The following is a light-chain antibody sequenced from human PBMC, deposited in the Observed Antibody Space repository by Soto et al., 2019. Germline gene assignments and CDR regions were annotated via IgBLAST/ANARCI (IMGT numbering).Light chain of an antibody. CDR1: NSDVGGYNY. CDR2: DVS. V-gene: IGLV2-11*01. J-gene: IGLJ1*01. Sequence: QSVLTQPRSVSGSPGQAVTFSCTGTNSDVGGYNYVSWYQQHPDKAPKLIIYDVSKRPSGVPDRFSGSKSGNTASLTISGLQGEDEADYFCSSIAGTSTDIYGSATKVTVL. CDR3: SSIAGTSTDI.